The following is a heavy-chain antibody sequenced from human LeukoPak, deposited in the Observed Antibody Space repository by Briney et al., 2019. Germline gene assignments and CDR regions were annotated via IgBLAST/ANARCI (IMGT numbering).Heavy chain of an antibody. J-gene: IGHJ6*03. V-gene: IGHV1-46*01. CDR2: VNPSGGST. CDR3: ARSRSSNWNYVLSSRHYYYMDV. D-gene: IGHD1-7*01. Sequence: GASVKVSCKASGYTFTSYYMHWVRQAPGQGLEWMGIVNPSGGSTSYAQRFQGRVTMTRDMSTSTAYMELSSLRSEDTAVYYCARSRSSNWNYVLSSRHYYYMDVWGKGTTVTVSS. CDR1: GYTFTSYY.